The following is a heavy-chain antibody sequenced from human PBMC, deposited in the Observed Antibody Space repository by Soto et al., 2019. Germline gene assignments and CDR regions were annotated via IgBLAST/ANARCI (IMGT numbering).Heavy chain of an antibody. Sequence: EVQLVESGGGLVKPGRSLRLSCAASGFTFSSYSMNWVRQAPGKGLEWVSSISSSSSYIYYADSVKGRFTISRDNAKNSLYLQMNSLRAEDTAVYYCARGSVGATVGGYLDYWGQGTLVTVSS. CDR1: GFTFSSYS. D-gene: IGHD1-26*01. CDR2: ISSSSSYI. J-gene: IGHJ4*02. V-gene: IGHV3-21*01. CDR3: ARGSVGATVGGYLDY.